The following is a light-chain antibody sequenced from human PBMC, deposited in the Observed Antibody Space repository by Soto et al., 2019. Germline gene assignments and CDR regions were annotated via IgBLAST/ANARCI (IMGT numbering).Light chain of an antibody. J-gene: IGLJ2*01. V-gene: IGLV1-47*01. CDR3: APWDDSLSGVV. Sequence: QSVLTQPPSASGTPGQRVTISCSGSSSNIGSNYVYWYQQLPGTAPKLLIYRNNQRPSGVPDRFSGSKSGTSASLAISGLRSYDEADYYCAPWDDSLSGVVFGGGTKVTVL. CDR2: RNN. CDR1: SSNIGSNY.